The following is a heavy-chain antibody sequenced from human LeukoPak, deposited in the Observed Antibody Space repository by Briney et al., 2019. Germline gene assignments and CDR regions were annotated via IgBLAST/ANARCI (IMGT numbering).Heavy chain of an antibody. Sequence: GGSLRLSCAASGFTFSDYIMDWVRQAPGQGLEWVSSISSDSTYTSYADSVKGRFTISGDNAKNSMYLQMDSLRAEDTAVYYCARVRRDGYYFDSWGQGTLVTVSS. CDR1: GFTFSDYI. CDR2: ISSDSTYT. J-gene: IGHJ4*02. V-gene: IGHV3-21*01. CDR3: ARVRRDGYYFDS. D-gene: IGHD5-24*01.